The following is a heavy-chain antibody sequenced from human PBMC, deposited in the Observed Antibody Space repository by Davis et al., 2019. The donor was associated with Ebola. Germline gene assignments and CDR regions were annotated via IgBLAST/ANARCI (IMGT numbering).Heavy chain of an antibody. CDR3: ARDLNYYDSSGYSHYFDY. CDR2: ISSSSSYI. Sequence: GGSLRLSCAASGFNVGSNYMNWVRQAPGKGLEWVSSISSSSSYIYYADSVKGRFTISRDNAKNSLYLQMNSLRAEDTAVHYCARDLNYYDSSGYSHYFDYWGRGTLVTVSS. CDR1: GFNVGSNY. J-gene: IGHJ4*02. D-gene: IGHD3-22*01. V-gene: IGHV3-21*01.